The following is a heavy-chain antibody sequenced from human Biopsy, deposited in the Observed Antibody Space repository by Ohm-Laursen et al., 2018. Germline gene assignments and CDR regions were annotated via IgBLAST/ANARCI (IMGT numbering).Heavy chain of an antibody. J-gene: IGHJ4*02. Sequence: SLRLSCTASGFDFSDYSMSWVRQAPGKGLEWVSFISSGSSPIYYADSVKGRFTTSRDDAKNSLYLQMNSLRAEDTAVYYCARGRTGGWGQGTLVTVSS. V-gene: IGHV3-48*01. D-gene: IGHD1-1*01. CDR3: ARGRTGG. CDR1: GFDFSDYS. CDR2: ISSGSSPI.